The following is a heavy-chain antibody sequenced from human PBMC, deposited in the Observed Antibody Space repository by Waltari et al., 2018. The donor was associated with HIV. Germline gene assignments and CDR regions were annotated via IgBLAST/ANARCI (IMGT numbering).Heavy chain of an antibody. V-gene: IGHV3-9*01. CDR2: ISWNSGTI. CDR1: GFTFDAYA. J-gene: IGHJ2*01. D-gene: IGHD4-17*01. CDR3: AKDKRSGYGGNSVWYFDL. Sequence: EVQLVESGGGLVQPGRSLRLSCAASGFTFDAYAIHWVRQAPGKGLEWVSGISWNSGTIGYADSVKGRFTISRDNAKNSLYLQMNSLRAEDTALYYCAKDKRSGYGGNSVWYFDLWGRGTLVTVSS.